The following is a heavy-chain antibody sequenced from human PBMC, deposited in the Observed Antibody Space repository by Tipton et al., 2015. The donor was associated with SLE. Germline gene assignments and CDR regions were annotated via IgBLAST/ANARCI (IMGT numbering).Heavy chain of an antibody. CDR3: ARDRPSGNDAFDI. CDR1: GGSISSYY. D-gene: IGHD3-3*01. V-gene: IGHV4-59*01. CDR2: IYYSGST. J-gene: IGHJ3*02. Sequence: LRLSCTVSGGSISSYYWSWIRQPPGKGLEWIGYIYYSGSTNYNPSLKSRVTISVDTSKNQFSLKLSSVTAADTAVYYCARDRPSGNDAFDIWGQGTTVTVSS.